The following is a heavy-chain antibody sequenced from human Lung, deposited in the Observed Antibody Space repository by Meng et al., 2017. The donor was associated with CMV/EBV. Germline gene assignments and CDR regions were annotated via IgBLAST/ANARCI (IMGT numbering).Heavy chain of an antibody. CDR1: GFTFSSYS. J-gene: IGHJ4*02. CDR2: ISSSSSYI. V-gene: IGHV3-21*01. CDR3: ARGGLIATRNDY. D-gene: IGHD6-6*01. Sequence: GESLKISCAASGFTFSSYSMNWVRQAPGKGLEWVSSISSSSSYIYYADSVKGRFTISRDNAKNSLYLQMNSLRAEDTAVYYCARGGLIATRNDYWGQGTVVTVSS.